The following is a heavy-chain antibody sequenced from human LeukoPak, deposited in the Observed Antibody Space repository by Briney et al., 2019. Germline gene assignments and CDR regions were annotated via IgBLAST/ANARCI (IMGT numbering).Heavy chain of an antibody. J-gene: IGHJ3*02. V-gene: IGHV3-74*01. CDR1: GFTFSSYW. D-gene: IGHD3-22*01. CDR3: ARDYYDSTQDAFHI. CDR2: INSDGSST. Sequence: AGSLRLSCAASGFTFSSYWMHWVRQAPGTGLVWVSRINSDGSSTSYEDSVTGRFTISTVNAKNTLYLQMNSLRAEDTAVYYCARDYYDSTQDAFHIWGQGTMVTVSS.